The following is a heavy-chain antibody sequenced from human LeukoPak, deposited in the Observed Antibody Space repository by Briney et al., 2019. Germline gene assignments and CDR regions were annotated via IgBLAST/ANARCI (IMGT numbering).Heavy chain of an antibody. CDR3: ARTNTGLGD. Sequence: GGSLRLSCAASGFTFSSYSMNWVRQAPGQGLEWVSSISSSSSYIYYADSVKGRFTVSRDNARNSLYLQMNSLRAEDTAVYYCARTNTGLGDWGQGTLVTVSS. J-gene: IGHJ4*02. V-gene: IGHV3-21*01. D-gene: IGHD2-8*01. CDR1: GFTFSSYS. CDR2: ISSSSSYI.